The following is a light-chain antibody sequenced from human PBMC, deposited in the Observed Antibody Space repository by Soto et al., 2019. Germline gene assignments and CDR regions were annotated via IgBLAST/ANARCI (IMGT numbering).Light chain of an antibody. J-gene: IGLJ2*01. Sequence: QSVLTQPPSASGTPGQRVTISCSGGRYNIGSNTVNWYQQVPGTAPRLLIHRDHQRPSGVPDRFSGSKSGTSASLAISGLQSEDEADYYCAAWDDSLNGYVVFGGGTKLTVL. CDR3: AAWDDSLNGYVV. V-gene: IGLV1-44*01. CDR2: RDH. CDR1: RYNIGSNT.